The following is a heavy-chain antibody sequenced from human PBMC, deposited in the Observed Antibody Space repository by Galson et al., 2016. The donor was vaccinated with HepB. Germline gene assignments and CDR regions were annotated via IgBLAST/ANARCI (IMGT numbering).Heavy chain of an antibody. CDR3: ASAPMDRSTWYPYFDY. CDR2: TFYRSKWYN. CDR1: GDSVSSNSAA. J-gene: IGHJ4*02. V-gene: IGHV6-1*01. D-gene: IGHD6-13*01. Sequence: CAISGDSVSSNSAAWNWIRQSPSRGLEWLGRTFYRSKWYNDYAVSMKSRITINPDTSKNRFSLQLNSVTPEDTAVYYCASAPMDRSTWYPYFDYWGQGTLVTVSS.